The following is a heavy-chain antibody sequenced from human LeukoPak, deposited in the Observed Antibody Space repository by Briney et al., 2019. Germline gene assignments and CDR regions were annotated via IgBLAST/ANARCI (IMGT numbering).Heavy chain of an antibody. CDR2: ISYDGTNR. CDR1: GFTFNTYA. J-gene: IGHJ3*01. Sequence: GGSLRLSCAASGFTFNTYALHWVRQAPGKGLEWVAVISYDGTNRNYADSVKGRFSISRDNSKNTVYLEVGSLRDEDTSVYYCARESGYNYGPLGVWGQGTMVTVSS. CDR3: ARESGYNYGPLGV. D-gene: IGHD1-1*01. V-gene: IGHV3-30-3*01.